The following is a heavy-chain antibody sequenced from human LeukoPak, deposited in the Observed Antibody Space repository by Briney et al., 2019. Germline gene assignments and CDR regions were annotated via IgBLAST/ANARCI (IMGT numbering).Heavy chain of an antibody. D-gene: IGHD3-22*01. CDR3: ATLPYYYDSSNSYGDP. J-gene: IGHJ5*02. CDR1: GYTFTGYY. Sequence: ASVKVSCKASGYTFTGYYMHWVRQAPGKGLEWMGGFDPEDGETIYAQKFQGRVTMTEDTSTDTAYMELSSLRSEDTAVYYCATLPYYYDSSNSYGDPWGQGTLVTVSS. CDR2: FDPEDGET. V-gene: IGHV1-24*01.